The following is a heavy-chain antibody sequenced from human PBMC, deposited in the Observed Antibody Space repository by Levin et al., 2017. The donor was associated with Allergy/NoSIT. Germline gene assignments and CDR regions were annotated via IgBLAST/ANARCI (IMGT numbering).Heavy chain of an antibody. CDR3: ACEPERGKWFDP. J-gene: IGHJ5*02. D-gene: IGHD7-27*01. CDR1: GFTFSPYS. V-gene: IGHV3-21*01. Sequence: GESLKISCAASGFTFSPYSMNWVRQTPGKGLEWVSSISSSGSYIYYADSVKGRFTISRDNAKNSLYLQMNSLSADDTAVYYCACEPERGKWFDPWGQGTLVTVSS. CDR2: ISSSGSYI.